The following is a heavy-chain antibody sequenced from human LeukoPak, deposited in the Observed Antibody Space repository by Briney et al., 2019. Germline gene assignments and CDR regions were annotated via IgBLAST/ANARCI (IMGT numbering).Heavy chain of an antibody. CDR1: GASIRTEY. J-gene: IGHJ4*02. D-gene: IGHD5/OR15-5a*01. CDR3: VQDGPLRSEY. Sequence: SETLSLTCTVSGASIRTEYWSWIRQPAGHGLEWIGRIFASGITNYNPSLKSRIAMSVDTSKNQFSLNLSSLTPADTATYYCVQDGPLRSEYWGQGTLVTVSS. V-gene: IGHV4-4*07. CDR2: IFASGIT.